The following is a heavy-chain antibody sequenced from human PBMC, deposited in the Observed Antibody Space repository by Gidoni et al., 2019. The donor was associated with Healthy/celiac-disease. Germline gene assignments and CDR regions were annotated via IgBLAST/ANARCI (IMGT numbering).Heavy chain of an antibody. CDR2: IDPSDSYT. D-gene: IGHD4-17*01. V-gene: IGHV5-10-1*03. J-gene: IGHJ5*02. CDR1: GYSFTRYW. Sequence: EVQLVQSGAEVKKPGESLRISCQGSGYSFTRYWIRWVRQMPGKGLAWMGRIDPSDSYTNYSPSFQGHVTISADKSISTAYLQWSSLKASDTAMYYCARREGPRPDYGGNIQGFDPWGQGTLVTVSS. CDR3: ARREGPRPDYGGNIQGFDP.